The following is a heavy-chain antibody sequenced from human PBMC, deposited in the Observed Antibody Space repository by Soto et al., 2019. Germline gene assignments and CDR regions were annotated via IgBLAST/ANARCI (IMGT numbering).Heavy chain of an antibody. D-gene: IGHD2-2*01. J-gene: IGHJ6*02. V-gene: IGHV1-69*12. CDR1: GGTFSSYA. Sequence: QVQLVQSGAEVKKPGSSVKVSCKASGGTFSSYAISWVRQAPGQGLEWMGGIIPIFGTVNYAQKFQGRVTIGGDESTSTAYMELISLRSEDTAVYYCARHDCICSSCYYYYSYGMDVWGQGTTVTVSS. CDR2: IIPIFGTV. CDR3: ARHDCICSSCYYYYSYGMDV.